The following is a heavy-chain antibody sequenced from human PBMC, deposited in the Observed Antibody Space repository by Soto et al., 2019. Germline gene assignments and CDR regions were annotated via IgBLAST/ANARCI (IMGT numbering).Heavy chain of an antibody. V-gene: IGHV2-5*02. D-gene: IGHD3-10*01. Sequence: QITLKESGPTLVKPTQTLTLTCTFSGFSLSTSGVGVGWIRQPPGKALEWLALIYWDDDKRYSPSLKSRLTITKDTSKTQLVLTMTNMDPVDTATYYCAHTLYGSGSYYSGVDAFHIWGQGTMVTVSS. CDR2: IYWDDDK. CDR1: GFSLSTSGVG. J-gene: IGHJ3*02. CDR3: AHTLYGSGSYYSGVDAFHI.